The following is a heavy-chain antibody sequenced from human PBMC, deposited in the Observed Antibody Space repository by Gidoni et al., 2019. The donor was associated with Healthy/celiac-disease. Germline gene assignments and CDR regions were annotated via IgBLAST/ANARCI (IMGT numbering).Heavy chain of an antibody. J-gene: IGHJ4*02. Sequence: QVQLQESGPGLAKPSETLSLTCTVSGGSVSSGSYYWSWIRQPPGKGLDWIGYIYYSGSTNYNPSLKSRVTISVDTSKNQFSLKLSSVTAADTAVYYCARFGRIAVAGRPFDYWGQGTLVTVSS. CDR1: GGSVSSGSYY. CDR3: ARFGRIAVAGRPFDY. D-gene: IGHD6-19*01. V-gene: IGHV4-61*01. CDR2: IYYSGST.